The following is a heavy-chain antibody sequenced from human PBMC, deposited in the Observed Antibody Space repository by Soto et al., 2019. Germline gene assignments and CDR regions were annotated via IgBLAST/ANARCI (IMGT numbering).Heavy chain of an antibody. J-gene: IGHJ5*02. CDR3: ARGGYSYGPRSYYYGSGSYQGSLGFDP. CDR1: GGSFSGYY. D-gene: IGHD3-10*01. V-gene: IGHV4-34*01. Sequence: SETLSLTCAVYGGSFSGYYWSWIRQPPGKGLEWIGEINHSGSTNYNPSLKSRVTISVDTSKNQFSLKLSSATAADTAVYYCARGGYSYGPRSYYYGSGSYQGSLGFDPWGQGTLVNV. CDR2: INHSGST.